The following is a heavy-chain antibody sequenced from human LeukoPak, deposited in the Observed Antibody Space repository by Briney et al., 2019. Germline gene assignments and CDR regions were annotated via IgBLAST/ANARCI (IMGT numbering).Heavy chain of an antibody. CDR1: GYTFTGYY. V-gene: IGHV1-2*02. J-gene: IGHJ4*02. Sequence: ASVKVSLKSSGYTFTGYYMHWVRQAPAQGLAWMGCINTNSGGTNYGQKFQGRVTMTRDTYISTAYMELSRLRSDDTAVYYCARGLYYYGSGSYAGGYWGQGTLVTVSS. D-gene: IGHD3-10*01. CDR2: INTNSGGT. CDR3: ARGLYYYGSGSYAGGY.